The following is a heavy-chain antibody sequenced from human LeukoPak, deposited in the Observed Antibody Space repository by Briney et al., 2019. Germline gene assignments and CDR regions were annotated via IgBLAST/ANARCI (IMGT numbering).Heavy chain of an antibody. CDR1: GGSFSGYY. D-gene: IGHD3-9*01. Sequence: PSETLSLTCAVYGGSFSGYYWSWIRQPPGKGLEWIGEINHSGSTNYNPSLKSRVTISVDTSKNQFSLKLSSVTAAVTAVYYCASLTIAESSYYFDYWGQGTLVTVSS. CDR3: ASLTIAESSYYFDY. V-gene: IGHV4-34*01. J-gene: IGHJ4*02. CDR2: INHSGST.